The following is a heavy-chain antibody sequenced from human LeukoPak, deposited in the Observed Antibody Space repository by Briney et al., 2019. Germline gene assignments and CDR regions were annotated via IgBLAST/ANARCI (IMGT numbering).Heavy chain of an antibody. CDR1: GGSISSYY. Sequence: SETLSLTCTVSGGSISSYYWSWIRQPPGKGLEWIGYIYYSGSTNYNPSLKSRVTISVDTSKNHFSLKLTSVTAADTATYYCARETSLAGFASGLGFNYWGQGILVTVSS. CDR3: ARETSLAGFASGLGFNY. J-gene: IGHJ4*02. CDR2: IYYSGST. V-gene: IGHV4-59*01. D-gene: IGHD6-19*01.